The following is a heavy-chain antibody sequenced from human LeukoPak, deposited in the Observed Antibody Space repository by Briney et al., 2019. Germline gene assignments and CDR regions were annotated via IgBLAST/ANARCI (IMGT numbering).Heavy chain of an antibody. D-gene: IGHD3-10*01. Sequence: ASVKVSCKSSGYTFAGYFVHWVRQAPGQGLEWMGWINPNSGCTNYTQNFQSRVTITRDTSITTAYMELSRLTSDDTALYYCARDQSYGSGCYSFDYWGQGTRVTVSS. CDR3: ARDQSYGSGCYSFDY. V-gene: IGHV1-2*02. CDR1: GYTFAGYF. CDR2: INPNSGCT. J-gene: IGHJ4*02.